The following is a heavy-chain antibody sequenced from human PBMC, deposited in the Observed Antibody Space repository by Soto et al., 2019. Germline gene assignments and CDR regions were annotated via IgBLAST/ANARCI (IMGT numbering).Heavy chain of an antibody. CDR2: IGSSGSTI. Sequence: EVQLVESGGGLVQPGGSLRLSCAASGFSFSSFSMNWVRQAPGKGLEWVSYIGSSGSTIYYADSVKGRCTISRDKAKNSLYLQMSSLKADDTAVYYCAKGLGHDVWGKGTTVTDSS. CDR3: AKGLGHDV. V-gene: IGHV3-48*01. J-gene: IGHJ6*03. D-gene: IGHD1-26*01. CDR1: GFSFSSFS.